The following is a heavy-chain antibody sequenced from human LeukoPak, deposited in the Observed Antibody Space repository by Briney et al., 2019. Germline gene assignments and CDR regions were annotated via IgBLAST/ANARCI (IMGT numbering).Heavy chain of an antibody. CDR2: IIPIFGTA. CDR1: GGTFSSYA. J-gene: IGHJ4*02. V-gene: IGHV1-69*13. D-gene: IGHD2-2*03. CDR3: ARGRLDIVVVPAALDY. Sequence: SVKVSCKASGGTFSSYAISWVRQAPGQGLEWMGGIIPIFGTASYAQKFQGRVTITADESTSTVYMELSSLRSEGTAVYYCARGRLDIVVVPAALDYWGQGTLVTVSS.